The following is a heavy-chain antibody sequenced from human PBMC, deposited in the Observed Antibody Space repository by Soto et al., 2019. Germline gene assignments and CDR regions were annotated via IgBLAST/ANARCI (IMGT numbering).Heavy chain of an antibody. V-gene: IGHV3-30*04. CDR3: ARDGEWELVLEPFYYYGMDV. J-gene: IGHJ6*02. CDR2: ISYAGSDK. D-gene: IGHD1-26*01. CDR1: GFTFSSYV. Sequence: GGSLRLSCAASGFTFSSYVFHWVRQAPGKGLEWVAVISYAGSDKYYAASVKGRFTISRDNAKNMLYLQMNSLRVEDTAVYFCARDGEWELVLEPFYYYGMDVWGQGTTVTVSS.